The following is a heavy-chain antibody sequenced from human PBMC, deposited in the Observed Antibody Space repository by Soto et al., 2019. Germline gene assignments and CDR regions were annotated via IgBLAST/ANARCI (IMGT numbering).Heavy chain of an antibody. CDR3: TTDTRLITMVRGVIGGPFDY. Sequence: PGGSLRLSXAASGFTFSNAWMSWVRQAPGKGLEWVGRIKSKTDGGTTDYAAPVKGRFTISRDDSKNTLYLQMNSLKTEDTAVYYCTTDTRLITMVRGVIGGPFDYWGQGTLVTVSS. D-gene: IGHD3-10*01. V-gene: IGHV3-15*01. CDR2: IKSKTDGGTT. J-gene: IGHJ4*02. CDR1: GFTFSNAW.